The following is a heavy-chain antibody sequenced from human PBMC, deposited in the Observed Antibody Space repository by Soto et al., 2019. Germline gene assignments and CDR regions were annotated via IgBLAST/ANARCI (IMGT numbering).Heavy chain of an antibody. D-gene: IGHD6-13*01. CDR1: GGSISSGDYY. CDR3: ARVAAAEGDYGMDV. J-gene: IGHJ6*02. V-gene: IGHV4-30-4*01. Sequence: SETLSLTCTVSGGSISSGDYYWSWIRQPPGKGLEWIGYIYYSGSTYYNPSLKSRVTISVDTSKNQFSLKLSSVTAADTAVYYCARVAAAEGDYGMDVWGQGTTVTVSS. CDR2: IYYSGST.